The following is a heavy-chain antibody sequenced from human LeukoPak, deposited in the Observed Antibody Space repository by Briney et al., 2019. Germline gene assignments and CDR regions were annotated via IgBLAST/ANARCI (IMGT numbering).Heavy chain of an antibody. J-gene: IGHJ4*02. CDR3: ARTLFWRGLDY. CDR2: IYYSGST. D-gene: IGHD3-3*01. V-gene: IGHV4-59*01. Sequence: SETLSLTCTVSGGPISSYYWSWIRQPPGKGLQWIGYIYYSGSTNYNPSLKSRVTISVDTSKNQFSLKLSSVTAADTAVYYCARTLFWRGLDYWGQGTLVTVSS. CDR1: GGPISSYY.